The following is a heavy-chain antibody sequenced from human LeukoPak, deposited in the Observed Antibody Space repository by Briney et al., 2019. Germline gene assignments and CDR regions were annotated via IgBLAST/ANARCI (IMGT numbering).Heavy chain of an antibody. Sequence: GGSLRLXCAASGFTFSSYAMSWVRQAPGKGLEWVSAISGSGGSTYYADSVKGRFTISRDNSKNTLYLQMNSLRAEDTAVYYCAKDPISSGYYLISTWFDPWGQGTLVTVSS. D-gene: IGHD3-22*01. CDR1: GFTFSSYA. CDR3: AKDPISSGYYLISTWFDP. CDR2: ISGSGGST. J-gene: IGHJ5*02. V-gene: IGHV3-23*01.